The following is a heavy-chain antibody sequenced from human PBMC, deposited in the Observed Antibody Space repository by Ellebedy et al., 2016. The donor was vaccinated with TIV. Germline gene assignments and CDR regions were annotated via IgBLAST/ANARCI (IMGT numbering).Heavy chain of an antibody. D-gene: IGHD1-26*01. Sequence: GESLKISCVASGFTFNSFAMSWVRQAPGKGLEWVPTISNSGESTNNADSGKGRFTTSRDNSKNTLYLQMNGLRAEDTAVYYCAKDRIVGARKFDDWGQGTLVTVSS. CDR2: ISNSGEST. V-gene: IGHV3-23*01. CDR1: GFTFNSFA. J-gene: IGHJ4*02. CDR3: AKDRIVGARKFDD.